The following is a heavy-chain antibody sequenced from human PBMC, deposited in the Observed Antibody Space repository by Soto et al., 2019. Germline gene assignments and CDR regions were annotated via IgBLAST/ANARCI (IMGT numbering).Heavy chain of an antibody. J-gene: IGHJ4*02. Sequence: QVQLQQWGAGLLKPSETLSLTCAVYGGSFSGYYWSWIRPPPGKGLEWIGEINHSGSTNYNPSLKSRVTISVDTSKNQFSLKLSSVTAADTAVYYCARARLGAMVRGVIGYWGQGTLVTVSS. CDR1: GGSFSGYY. D-gene: IGHD3-10*01. V-gene: IGHV4-34*01. CDR2: INHSGST. CDR3: ARARLGAMVRGVIGY.